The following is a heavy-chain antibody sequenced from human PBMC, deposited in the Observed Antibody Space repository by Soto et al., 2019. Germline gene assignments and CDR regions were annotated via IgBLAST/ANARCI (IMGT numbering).Heavy chain of an antibody. V-gene: IGHV4-59*01. D-gene: IGHD3-10*01. CDR2: IYYNGNI. CDR1: GGSITSYY. Sequence: QVQLQESGPGLVKPLETLSLTCTVPGGSITSYYWSWVRQPPGKGLEWIGYIYYNGNINYNPSLKSRLTISLDTSKNQFSLRLSSVTAADTAVYYCATWRVYFGSEYWGQGTLVNVSS. CDR3: ATWRVYFGSEY. J-gene: IGHJ4*02.